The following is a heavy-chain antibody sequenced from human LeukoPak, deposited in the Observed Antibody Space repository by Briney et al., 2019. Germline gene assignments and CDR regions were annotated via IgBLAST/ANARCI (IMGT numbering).Heavy chain of an antibody. D-gene: IGHD3-10*01. CDR3: ARDRYYASEYYLLFDC. J-gene: IGHJ4*02. Sequence: GGSLRLSCAASGLTVSSNYMSWVRQAPGKGLEWVSVIYRDGRTYYADSVKGRFTISRDNSKNTLYLQMNNLRAEDAAVYYCARDRYYASEYYLLFDCWGQGTLVTVSS. CDR2: IYRDGRT. CDR1: GLTVSSNY. V-gene: IGHV3-66*01.